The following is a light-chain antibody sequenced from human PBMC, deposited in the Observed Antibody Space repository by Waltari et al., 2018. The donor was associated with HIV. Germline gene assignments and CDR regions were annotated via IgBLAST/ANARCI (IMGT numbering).Light chain of an antibody. J-gene: IGKJ4*01. Sequence: EIVLTQSPGALSLSPGEGATLPCRARQRVSSNYLAWYQYKPGQAPRLLVYDASIRATGIPDRFSGSGSGTDFTLTISRLEPEDFAVYYCQQYNSSPLTFGGGTKVEIK. V-gene: IGKV3-20*01. CDR2: DAS. CDR3: QQYNSSPLT. CDR1: QRVSSNY.